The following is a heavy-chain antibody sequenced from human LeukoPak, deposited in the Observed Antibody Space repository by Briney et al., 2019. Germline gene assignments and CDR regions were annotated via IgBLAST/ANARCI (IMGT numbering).Heavy chain of an antibody. CDR3: ARFPPYYDFWSGYPLDL. V-gene: IGHV4-61*02. D-gene: IGHD3-3*01. J-gene: IGHJ2*01. CDR1: GGSISSGSYY. Sequence: PSETLSLTCTVSGGSISSGSYYWSWIRQPAGKGLEWIGRIYTSGSTNYNPSLKSRVTISVDTSKNQFSLKLSSATAADTAVYYCARFPPYYDFWSGYPLDLWGRGTLVTVSS. CDR2: IYTSGST.